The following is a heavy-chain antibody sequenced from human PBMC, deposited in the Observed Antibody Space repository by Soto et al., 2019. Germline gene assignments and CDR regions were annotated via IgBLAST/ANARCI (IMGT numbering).Heavy chain of an antibody. CDR2: IGGTSTTI. Sequence: PGGSLRLSSVASGFTFSSSQMNWVRQAPGKGLEWVSYIGGTSTTIYYADSVKGRFTISRDNAKNSLYLQMNSLRAEDTAVYYCARDLRLGNYYYGMDVWGQGTTVTVSS. CDR1: GFTFSSSQ. J-gene: IGHJ6*02. CDR3: ARDLRLGNYYYGMDV. V-gene: IGHV3-48*03. D-gene: IGHD3-10*01.